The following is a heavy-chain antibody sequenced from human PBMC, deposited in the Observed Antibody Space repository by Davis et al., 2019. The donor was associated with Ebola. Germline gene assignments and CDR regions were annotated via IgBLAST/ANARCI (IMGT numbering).Heavy chain of an antibody. D-gene: IGHD3-3*01. CDR3: ARGRFLEWLSRNYYYGMDV. J-gene: IGHJ6*02. V-gene: IGHV3-11*06. CDR2: ISSSSSYT. Sequence: GESLKISCAASGFTFSDYYMSWIRQAPGKGLEWVSYISSSSSYTNYADSVKGRFTISRDNAKKSLYLQMNSLRAEDTAVYYCARGRFLEWLSRNYYYGMDVWGQGTTVTVSS. CDR1: GFTFSDYY.